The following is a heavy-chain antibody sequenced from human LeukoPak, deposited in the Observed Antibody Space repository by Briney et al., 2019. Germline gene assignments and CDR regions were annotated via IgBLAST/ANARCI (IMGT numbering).Heavy chain of an antibody. Sequence: GGSLRLSCSASGFTFNSYAIHWVRQAPGKGLEYVSSIGTNGISTYYADSVTGRFTISRDNSKNSLYLQMSSLRAEDTAVYYCVIGQEVVYAPTFDYWGQGTLVTVSS. CDR2: IGTNGIST. V-gene: IGHV3-64D*09. CDR3: VIGQEVVYAPTFDY. CDR1: GFTFNSYA. D-gene: IGHD2-8*02. J-gene: IGHJ4*02.